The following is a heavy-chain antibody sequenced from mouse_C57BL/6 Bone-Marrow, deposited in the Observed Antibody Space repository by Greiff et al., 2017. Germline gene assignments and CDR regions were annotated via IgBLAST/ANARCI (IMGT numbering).Heavy chain of an antibody. J-gene: IGHJ3*01. Sequence: EVKLMESGGGLVKPGGSLKLSCAASGFTFSSYAMSWVRQTPEKRLEWVATISDGGSYTYYPDNVKGRFTISRNNAKNTLYLQMSHLKSEDTAMYYCARVMGPGFAYWGQGTLVTVSA. CDR1: GFTFSSYA. CDR2: ISDGGSYT. V-gene: IGHV5-4*03. CDR3: ARVMGPGFAY. D-gene: IGHD2-3*01.